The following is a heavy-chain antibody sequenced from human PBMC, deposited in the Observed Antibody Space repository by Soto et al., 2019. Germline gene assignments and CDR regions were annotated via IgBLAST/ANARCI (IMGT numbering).Heavy chain of an antibody. CDR1: GFTVSNNY. J-gene: IGHJ5*02. CDR3: KGGFGVNRS. V-gene: IGHV3-66*01. D-gene: IGHD3-3*01. Sequence: EVQLVESGGGLVQPGGSLRLSCAASGFTVSNNYMGWVRQAPGKGLEWVSLIYSGGAIYYADSVRGRFTISRDNSRNMVYLQMSSLRDEDTAVYYYKGGFGVNRSWGQGTLVTVSS. CDR2: IYSGGAI.